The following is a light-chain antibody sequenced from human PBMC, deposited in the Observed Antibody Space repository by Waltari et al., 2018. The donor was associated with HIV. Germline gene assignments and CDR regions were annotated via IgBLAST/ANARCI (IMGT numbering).Light chain of an antibody. CDR3: CSYTSTTTSIL. Sequence: QSALTQPASVSRSPGHSSTIPCTGTPKDIGTFYYVSWYQQHPGNVSKLLIYEVTKRPSGVSNRFSGSKSGNTASLTISGLQAEDEAAYYCCSYTSTTTSILSAGGTKLTVL. V-gene: IGLV2-14*01. J-gene: IGLJ2*01. CDR1: PKDIGTFYY. CDR2: EVT.